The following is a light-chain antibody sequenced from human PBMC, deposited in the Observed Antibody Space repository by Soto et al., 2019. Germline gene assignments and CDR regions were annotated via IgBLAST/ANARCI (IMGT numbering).Light chain of an antibody. Sequence: QSALTQPASVSGSPGQSITISCTGTSSDVGKYNYVCWYQQHPAKAPKLMIFEVSNRPSGVSNRFSGSKSGNTASLTVSGLQAEDEAEYYCSSYTGSSINTVVFGGGTKLTVL. J-gene: IGLJ2*01. CDR1: SSDVGKYNY. CDR2: EVS. V-gene: IGLV2-14*01. CDR3: SSYTGSSINTVV.